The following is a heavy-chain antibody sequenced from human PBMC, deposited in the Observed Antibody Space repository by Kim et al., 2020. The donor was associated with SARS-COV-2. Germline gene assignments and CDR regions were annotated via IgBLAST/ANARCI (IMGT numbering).Heavy chain of an antibody. CDR1: GYTLTELS. J-gene: IGHJ6*02. D-gene: IGHD2-2*01. CDR3: ATGQTIVVVPAAIRSYYYYDMDV. Sequence: ASVKVSCKVSGYTLTELSMHWVRQAPGKGLEWMGGFDPEDGETIYAQKFQGRVTMTEDTSTDTAYMELSSLRSEDTAVYYCATGQTIVVVPAAIRSYYYYDMDVWGQGTTVTVSS. V-gene: IGHV1-24*01. CDR2: FDPEDGET.